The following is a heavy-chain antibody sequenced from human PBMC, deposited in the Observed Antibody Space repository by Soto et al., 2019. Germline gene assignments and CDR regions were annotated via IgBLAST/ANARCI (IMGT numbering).Heavy chain of an antibody. V-gene: IGHV6-1*01. D-gene: IGHD2-15*01. CDR2: TYYRSKWYN. J-gene: IGHJ6*03. CDR1: GDSVSSNSAA. CDR3: ARAICSGGSCYLYYYYYYMDV. Sequence: SQTLSLTCAISGDSVSSNSAAWNWIRQSPSRGLEWLGRTYYRSKWYNDYAVSVKSRITINPDTSKNQFSLQLNSVTPEDTAVYYCARAICSGGSCYLYYYYYYMDVWGKGTTVTVSS.